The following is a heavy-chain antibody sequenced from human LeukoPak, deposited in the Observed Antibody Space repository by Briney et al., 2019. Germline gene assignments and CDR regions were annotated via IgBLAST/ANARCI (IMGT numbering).Heavy chain of an antibody. CDR1: GFTFSSYW. V-gene: IGHV3-7*01. J-gene: IGHJ4*02. D-gene: IGHD2-2*02. CDR2: IKQDGSEK. CDR3: ARVWVVLPAAIRD. Sequence: GGSLRLSCAASGFTFSSYWMSWVRQAPGKGLQWVASIKQDGSEKYYVDSVKGRFTISRDNAQNSLYLQMNSLRAEDTAVYYCARVWVVLPAAIRDWGQGTLVTVSS.